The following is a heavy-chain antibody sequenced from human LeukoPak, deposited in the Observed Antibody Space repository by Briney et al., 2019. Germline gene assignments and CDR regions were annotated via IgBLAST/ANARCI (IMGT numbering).Heavy chain of an antibody. CDR2: IIPIFGTA. CDR1: GGTFSSYA. V-gene: IGHV1-69*05. J-gene: IGHJ4*02. D-gene: IGHD3-22*01. CDR3: ARGSQDSSGYYYVGFDY. Sequence: SVKVSCKASGGTFSSYAISWVRQAPGQGLEWMGGIIPIFGTANYAQKFHGRVTITTDESTSTAYMELSSLRAEDTAVYYCARGSQDSSGYYYVGFDYWGQGTLVTVSS.